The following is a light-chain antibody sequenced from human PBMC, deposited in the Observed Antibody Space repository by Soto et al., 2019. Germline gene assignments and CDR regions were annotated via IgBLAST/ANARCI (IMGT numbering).Light chain of an antibody. CDR1: QSVANY. J-gene: IGKJ1*01. CDR3: QQYNIWPRT. V-gene: IGKV3-15*01. CDR2: GAS. Sequence: EIVMTQSPATLSLSPGGRATLSCRASQSVANYLAWYQQKPGQAPRLLLYGASTRATGIPARFSGSGSGTEFTLTIFSLQSEDFAVYYCQQYNIWPRTFGQGTKVDI.